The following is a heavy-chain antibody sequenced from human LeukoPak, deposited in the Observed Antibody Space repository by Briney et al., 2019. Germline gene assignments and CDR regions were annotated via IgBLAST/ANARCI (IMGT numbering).Heavy chain of an antibody. D-gene: IGHD2-2*01. CDR2: ISGSGGST. CDR3: AKAPGDIVVVPASP. Sequence: GGSLRLSCAASGFTFSSYAMSWVRQAPGKGLEWVSAISGSGGSTYYADSVKGQFTISRDNSKNTLYLQMNSLRAEDTAVYYCAKAPGDIVVVPASPWGQGTLVTVSS. V-gene: IGHV3-23*01. J-gene: IGHJ5*02. CDR1: GFTFSSYA.